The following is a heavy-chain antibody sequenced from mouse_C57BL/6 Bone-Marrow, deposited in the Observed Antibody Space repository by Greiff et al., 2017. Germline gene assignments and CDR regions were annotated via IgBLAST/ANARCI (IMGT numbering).Heavy chain of an antibody. CDR2: INPYNGGT. CDR3: ARAYSNYFDY. CDR1: GYTFTDYY. Sequence: EVQLQQSGPVLVKPGASVKMSCKASGYTFTDYYMNWVKQSHGKSLEWIGVINPYNGGTSYNQKFKGKATLTVDKSSSTAYMELNSLTSEDSAVYYCARAYSNYFDYWCQGTTLTVSS. V-gene: IGHV1-19*01. J-gene: IGHJ2*01. D-gene: IGHD2-5*01.